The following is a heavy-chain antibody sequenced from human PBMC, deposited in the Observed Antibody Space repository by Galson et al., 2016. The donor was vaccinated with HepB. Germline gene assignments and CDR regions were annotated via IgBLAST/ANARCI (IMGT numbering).Heavy chain of an antibody. Sequence: SLRLSCAASGFPFSSYAMTWVRQPPGKGLEWVSTIGGSGGRTYYADSVKGRFTISRDNSKNTLYLQMNSLRYEDTAVYYCAKAATPVFYYHGMDVWGQGTTVTVSS. CDR3: AKAATPVFYYHGMDV. J-gene: IGHJ6*02. V-gene: IGHV3-23*01. CDR2: IGGSGGRT. CDR1: GFPFSSYA.